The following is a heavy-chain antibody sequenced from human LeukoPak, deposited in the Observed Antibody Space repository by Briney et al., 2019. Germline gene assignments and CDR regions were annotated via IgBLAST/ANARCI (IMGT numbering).Heavy chain of an antibody. CDR3: ARDSNDAFDI. CDR1: GGTFSSYA. Sequence: SVTVSCKASGGTFSSYAISWVRQAPGQGLEWMGRIIPILGIANYAQKFQGGVTITADKSTSTAYMELSSLRSEDTAVYYCARDSNDAFDIWGQGTMVTVSS. J-gene: IGHJ3*02. CDR2: IIPILGIA. D-gene: IGHD4-11*01. V-gene: IGHV1-69*04.